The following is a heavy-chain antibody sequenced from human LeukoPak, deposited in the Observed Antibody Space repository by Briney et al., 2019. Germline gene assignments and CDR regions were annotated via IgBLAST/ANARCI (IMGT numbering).Heavy chain of an antibody. V-gene: IGHV3-48*01. CDR1: GFVISDYS. CDR3: AKGSGPSQYSTPPFDY. J-gene: IGHJ4*02. CDR2: ISSSSNKV. Sequence: GGSLRLSCAASGFVISDYSMNWVRQVPGKGLEWVSYISSSSNKVYYADSVKGRFTISRDNSKNTLYLQMNSLRAEDTAVYYCAKGSGPSQYSTPPFDYWGQGTLVTVSS. D-gene: IGHD2-2*01.